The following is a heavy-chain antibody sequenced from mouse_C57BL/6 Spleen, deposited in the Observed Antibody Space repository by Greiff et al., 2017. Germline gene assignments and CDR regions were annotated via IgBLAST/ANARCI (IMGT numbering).Heavy chain of an antibody. D-gene: IGHD2-1*01. CDR3: ERLDLLPDMDY. Sequence: VQLKQSGGGLVKPGGSLKLSCAASGFTFSDYGMHWVRQAPEKGLEWVAYISSGSSTIYYADTVKGRFTISRDNAKNTLFLQRTSLRSEDTAIYYCERLDLLPDMDYWGQGTSVTVSS. CDR1: GFTFSDYG. CDR2: ISSGSSTI. V-gene: IGHV5-17*01. J-gene: IGHJ4*01.